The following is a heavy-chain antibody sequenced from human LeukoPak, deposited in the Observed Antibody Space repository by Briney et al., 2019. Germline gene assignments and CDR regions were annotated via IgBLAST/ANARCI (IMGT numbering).Heavy chain of an antibody. CDR3: ASDSPYYGMDV. CDR2: INSDGSAT. V-gene: IGHV3-74*01. J-gene: IGHJ6*02. CDR1: GFPFSSYW. Sequence: GGSLRLSCAASGFPFSSYWMDWVRQVPGKGLLWVSRINSDGSATIYADSVRGRFTISRDNAKNTLYLQMSGLRVEDTAVYHCASDSPYYGMDVWGQGTTVTVSS.